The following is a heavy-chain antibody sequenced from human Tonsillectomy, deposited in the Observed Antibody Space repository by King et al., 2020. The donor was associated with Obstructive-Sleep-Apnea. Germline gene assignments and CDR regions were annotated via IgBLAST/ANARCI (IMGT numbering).Heavy chain of an antibody. V-gene: IGHV3-30*02. CDR3: AKNSGRGDWAPFDY. CDR2: VRYDGSNE. D-gene: IGHD2-21*02. Sequence: VQLVESGGGVVQPGRALRLSCAASGFTLSSNGMDWVRQAPGKGLEWVAFVRYDGSNEYYADSVKGRFTISRDNSNHTLYLQMNSLRTEDTAVYYCAKNSGRGDWAPFDYWGQGTLVTVSS. CDR1: GFTLSSNG. J-gene: IGHJ4*02.